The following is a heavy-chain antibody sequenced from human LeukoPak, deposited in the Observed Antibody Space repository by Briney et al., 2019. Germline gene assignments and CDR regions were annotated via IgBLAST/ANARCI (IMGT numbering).Heavy chain of an antibody. J-gene: IGHJ3*02. D-gene: IGHD3-10*01. V-gene: IGHV4-59*01. Sequence: PSETLSLTCTVSGGSISGYYWSRIRQPPGKGLEWIGYIYYSGSTKYNPSLKSRVTMSVDTSRNQFSLKLSSVTAANTAVYYCAKDSLWFGELTYAFDIWGQGTMVTVSS. CDR2: IYYSGST. CDR3: AKDSLWFGELTYAFDI. CDR1: GGSISGYY.